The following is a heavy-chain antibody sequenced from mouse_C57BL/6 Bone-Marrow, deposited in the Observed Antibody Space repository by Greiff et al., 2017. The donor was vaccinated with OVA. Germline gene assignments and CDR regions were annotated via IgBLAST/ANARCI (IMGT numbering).Heavy chain of an antibody. CDR2: IYPRDGST. CDR3: STVVGSY. V-gene: IGHV1-85*01. D-gene: IGHD1-1*01. Sequence: VQVVESGPELVKPGASVKLSCKASGYTFTSYDINWVKQRPGQGLEWIGWIYPRDGSTKYNEKFKGKATLTVDTSSSTAYMELHSLTSEDSAVYFCSTVVGSYWGQGTTLTVSS. CDR1: GYTFTSYD. J-gene: IGHJ2*01.